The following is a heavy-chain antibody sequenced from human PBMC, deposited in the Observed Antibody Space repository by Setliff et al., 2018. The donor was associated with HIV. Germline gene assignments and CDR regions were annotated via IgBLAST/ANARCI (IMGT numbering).Heavy chain of an antibody. CDR3: ARGPYYNFWGGYYPWSYFDS. D-gene: IGHD3-3*01. V-gene: IGHV1-8*02. CDR2: MNPNSGNT. Sequence: ASVKVSCKASGYTFTSYDINWVRQATGQGLEWRGWMNPNSGNTGYAQKFQGRVTMTRNTSISTAYMELSSLRSEDTAVYYCARGPYYNFWGGYYPWSYFDSWGPGPLVTVSS. CDR1: GYTFTSYD. J-gene: IGHJ4*02.